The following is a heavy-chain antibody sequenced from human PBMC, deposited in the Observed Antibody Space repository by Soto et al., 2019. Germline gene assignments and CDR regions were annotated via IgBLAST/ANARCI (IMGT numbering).Heavy chain of an antibody. CDR1: GYTFTNYY. CDR2: INPSGGST. CDR3: ASSVITFGGVIVIPES. J-gene: IGHJ5*01. Sequence: GASVKVSCKASGYTFTNYYMHWVRQAPGQGLEWMGIINPSGGSTSYAQKFQGRVTITADESTSTAYMELSSLRSEDTAVYYCASSVITFGGVIVIPESWGRGTLVTVSS. V-gene: IGHV1-46*01. D-gene: IGHD3-16*02.